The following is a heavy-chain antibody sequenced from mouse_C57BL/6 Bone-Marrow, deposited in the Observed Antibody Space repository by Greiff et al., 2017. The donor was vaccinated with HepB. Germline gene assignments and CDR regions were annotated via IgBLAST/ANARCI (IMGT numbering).Heavy chain of an antibody. Sequence: VKLQQPGAELVKPGASVKLSCKASGYTFTSYWMQWVKQRPGQGLEWIGEIDPSDSYTNYNQKFKGKATLTVDTSSSTAYMQLSSLTSEDSAVYYCARGGYRAMDYWGQGTSVTVSS. CDR3: ARGGYRAMDY. J-gene: IGHJ4*01. D-gene: IGHD2-14*01. V-gene: IGHV1-50*01. CDR1: GYTFTSYW. CDR2: IDPSDSYT.